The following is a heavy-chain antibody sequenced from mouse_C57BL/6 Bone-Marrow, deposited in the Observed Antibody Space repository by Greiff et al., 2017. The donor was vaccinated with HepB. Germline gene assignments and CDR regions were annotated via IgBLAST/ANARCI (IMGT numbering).Heavy chain of an antibody. D-gene: IGHD1-3*01. V-gene: IGHV5-15*01. J-gene: IGHJ1*03. CDR1: RFTFSDYG. CDR3: ARLTPYWYFDV. CDR2: ISNLAYSI. Sequence: EVHLVESGGGLVQPGGSLKLSCAASRFTFSDYGMAWVRQAPRKGPEWVAFISNLAYSIYYADTVTGRFTISRENAKNTLYLEMSSLRSEDTAMYYCARLTPYWYFDVWGTGTTVTVSS.